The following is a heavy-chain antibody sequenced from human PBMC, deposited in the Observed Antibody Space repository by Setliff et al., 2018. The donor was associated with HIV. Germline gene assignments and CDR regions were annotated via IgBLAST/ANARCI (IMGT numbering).Heavy chain of an antibody. D-gene: IGHD6-13*01. Sequence: GGSLRLSCAASGFTFSSYWMHWVRQAPGKGLVWVSRINSDGSSTSYADSVKGRFTISRDNAKNTLYLQMNSLRAEDTAVYYCARRAGYSSSWYSGNDAFDIWGQGTMVTVSS. J-gene: IGHJ3*02. CDR3: ARRAGYSSSWYSGNDAFDI. V-gene: IGHV3-74*01. CDR2: INSDGSST. CDR1: GFTFSSYW.